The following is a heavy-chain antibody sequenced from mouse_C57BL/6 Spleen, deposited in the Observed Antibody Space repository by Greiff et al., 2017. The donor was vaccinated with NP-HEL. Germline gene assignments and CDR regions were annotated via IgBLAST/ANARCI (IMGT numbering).Heavy chain of an antibody. J-gene: IGHJ1*03. Sequence: EVKLMESGPGLVKPSQSLSLTCSVTGYSITSGYYWNWIRQFPGNKLEWMGYISYDGSNNYNPSLKNRISITRDTSKNQFFLKLNSVTTEDTATYYCARLYDGYSDWYFDVWGTGTTVTVSS. CDR1: GYSITSGYY. V-gene: IGHV3-6*01. CDR3: ARLYDGYSDWYFDV. D-gene: IGHD2-3*01. CDR2: ISYDGSN.